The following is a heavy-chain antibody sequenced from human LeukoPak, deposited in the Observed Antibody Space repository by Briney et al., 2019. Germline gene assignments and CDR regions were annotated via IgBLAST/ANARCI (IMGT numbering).Heavy chain of an antibody. CDR3: ARSRGYSGQLTFVP. CDR2: IYYNRNT. V-gene: IGHV4-59*08. Sequence: SETLSLTCTVSADSINTFYWSWIRQPPGKGLEWIGYIYYNRNTKNNPSLTIRVTISIDTSKNQISLKLNSVTAADTAVYYCARSRGYSGQLTFVPWGQGTLFIVSS. CDR1: ADSINTFY. D-gene: IGHD5-12*01. J-gene: IGHJ5*02.